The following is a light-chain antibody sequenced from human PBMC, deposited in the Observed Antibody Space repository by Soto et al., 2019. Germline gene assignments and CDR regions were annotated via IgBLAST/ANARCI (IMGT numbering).Light chain of an antibody. V-gene: IGKV3-20*01. CDR1: QNVANY. J-gene: IGKJ1*01. CDR2: ESS. Sequence: EIVLTQSPATLSLSPGERATLSCRASQNVANYLDWYQQKPGQAPRLLIYESSNRATGIPDRFSGSGSGTDFTLTISRLEPEDFAVYYCQQYGSSQTFGQGTKVDI. CDR3: QQYGSSQT.